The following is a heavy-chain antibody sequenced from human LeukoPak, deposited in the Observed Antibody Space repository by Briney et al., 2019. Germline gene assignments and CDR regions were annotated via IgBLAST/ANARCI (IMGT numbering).Heavy chain of an antibody. CDR2: IKPNSGGT. CDR1: GYTFTGHS. Sequence: ASVKVSCKASGYTFTGHSMYWVRQAPGQGLEWMGWIKPNSGGTNYAQMFQGRVTMTRDTSISTAYMELSRLRSDDTAVYYCARLQYYDYDLDYWGQGTLVTVSS. D-gene: IGHD3-16*01. J-gene: IGHJ4*02. V-gene: IGHV1-2*02. CDR3: ARLQYYDYDLDY.